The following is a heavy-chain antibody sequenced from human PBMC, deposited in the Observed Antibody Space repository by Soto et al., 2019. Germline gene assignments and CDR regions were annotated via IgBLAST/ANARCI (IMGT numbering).Heavy chain of an antibody. CDR1: GYTFRGCY. J-gene: IGHJ5*02. CDR3: ARGPLPGYSRGWNWWFDP. V-gene: IGHV1-2*02. D-gene: IGHD6-19*01. CDR2: FNPNSGGT. Sequence: ASVKVSCKAAGYTFRGCYMDWVRLAHGHGLERLGWFNPNSGGTKYAQKFQGRVTMTRDTSISTAYMQLSRLRSDDTPPYYCARGPLPGYSRGWNWWFDPCGQVSMFAESS.